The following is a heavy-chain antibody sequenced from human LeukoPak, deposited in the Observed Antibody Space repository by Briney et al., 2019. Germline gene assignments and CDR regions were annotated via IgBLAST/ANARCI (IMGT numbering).Heavy chain of an antibody. V-gene: IGHV4-39*01. CDR1: GGSISSSSYY. Sequence: PSETLSLTCTVSGGSISSSSYYWGWVRQPPGKGLEWIGSIFYSGSTYYNPSLKSRVTISVDTSKNQLSLKLSSVTAADTAVYYCARLGTDQMLYSSSWYIDSWGQGTLVTVSS. CDR2: IFYSGST. CDR3: ARLGTDQMLYSSSWYIDS. J-gene: IGHJ4*02. D-gene: IGHD6-13*01.